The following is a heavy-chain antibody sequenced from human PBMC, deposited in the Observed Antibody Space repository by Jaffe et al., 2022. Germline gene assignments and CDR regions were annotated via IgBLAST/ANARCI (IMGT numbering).Heavy chain of an antibody. V-gene: IGHV2-5*02. D-gene: IGHD3-9*01. CDR2: IYWDDDK. CDR3: AHLTPLTYYDILTGFYHKIEGSNFDY. CDR1: GFSLSTSGVG. Sequence: QITLKESGPTLVKPTQTLTLTCTFSGFSLSTSGVGVGWIRQPPGKALEWLALIYWDDDKRYSPSLKSRLTITKDTSKNQVVLTMTNMDPVDTATYYCAHLTPLTYYDILTGFYHKIEGSNFDYWGQGTLVTVSS. J-gene: IGHJ4*02.